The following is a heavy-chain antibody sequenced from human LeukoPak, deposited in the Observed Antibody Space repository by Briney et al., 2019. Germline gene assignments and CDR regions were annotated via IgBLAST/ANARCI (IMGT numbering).Heavy chain of an antibody. D-gene: IGHD3-22*01. J-gene: IGHJ4*01. Sequence: SQTLSLTCAISGDSVSSNSAAWNWIRQSPSRGLEWLGRTYYRSKWYNDYAVTVKSRITINPDTSKNQFSLQLNSVTPEDTAVYYCTREADSSGYFSGWDWGQGTLVTVSS. CDR2: TYYRSKWYN. CDR1: GDSVSSNSAA. CDR3: TREADSSGYFSGWD. V-gene: IGHV6-1*01.